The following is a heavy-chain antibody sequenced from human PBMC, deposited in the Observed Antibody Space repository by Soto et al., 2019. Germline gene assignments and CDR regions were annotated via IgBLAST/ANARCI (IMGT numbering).Heavy chain of an antibody. V-gene: IGHV1-3*01. D-gene: IGHD2-2*01. CDR2: INAGNGNT. CDR1: GYSFTSYA. CDR3: ARVYCSSTSCYYYYGMDV. J-gene: IGHJ6*02. Sequence: ASVKVSCKASGYSFTSYAMHWVRQAPGQRFEWMGWINAGNGNTKYSQKFQGRVTITRDTSASTAYMELSSLRSEDTAVYHCARVYCSSTSCYYYYGMDVWGQGTTVTV.